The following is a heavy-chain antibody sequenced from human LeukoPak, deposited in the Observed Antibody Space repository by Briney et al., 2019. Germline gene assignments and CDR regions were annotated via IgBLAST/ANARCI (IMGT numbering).Heavy chain of an antibody. CDR3: ARSAYSSGWYDY. Sequence: SETLSLTCTVSGGSINSNSYYWGWIRQPPGKGLEWIGSIYYSGSTYYNPSLKSRVTISVDTSKNQFSLKLSSVTAADTAVYYCARSAYSSGWYDYWGQGTLVTVSS. CDR1: GGSINSNSYY. D-gene: IGHD6-19*01. J-gene: IGHJ4*02. V-gene: IGHV4-39*07. CDR2: IYYSGST.